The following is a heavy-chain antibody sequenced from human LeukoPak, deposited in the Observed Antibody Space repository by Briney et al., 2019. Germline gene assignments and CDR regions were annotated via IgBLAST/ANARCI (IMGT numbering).Heavy chain of an antibody. CDR1: GGTFSSYA. CDR3: ARVGSEMATISYYFDY. D-gene: IGHD5-24*01. J-gene: IGHJ4*02. V-gene: IGHV1-69*01. CDR2: IIPIFGTA. Sequence: SVKVSCKASGGTFSSYAISWVRQAPGQGLEWMGGIIPIFGTANYAQKFQGRVTITADESTSAAYMELSSLRSEDTAVYYCARVGSEMATISYYFDYWGQGTLVTVSS.